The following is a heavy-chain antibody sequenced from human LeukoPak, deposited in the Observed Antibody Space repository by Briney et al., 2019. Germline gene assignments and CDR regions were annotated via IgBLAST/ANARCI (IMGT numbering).Heavy chain of an antibody. CDR1: GFTFSDYY. Sequence: SGGSLRLSCAASGFTFSDYYMSWIRQTPGKGLEWVSYISSSGSTIYYADSVKGRFTISRGNAKNSLYLQMDSLRAEDTAVYYCARDAPPPDYWGQGTLVTVSS. J-gene: IGHJ4*02. V-gene: IGHV3-11*04. CDR2: ISSSGSTI. CDR3: ARDAPPPDY.